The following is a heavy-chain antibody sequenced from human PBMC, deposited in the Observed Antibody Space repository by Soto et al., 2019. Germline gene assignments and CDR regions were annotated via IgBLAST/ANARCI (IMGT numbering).Heavy chain of an antibody. CDR1: GFTFSNAW. V-gene: IGHV3-15*07. CDR3: TTGPPTICGVVIFSYYYGMDV. CDR2: IKRKTDGGTT. D-gene: IGHD3-3*01. Sequence: EVQLVESGGGLVKPGGPLRLSCAASGFTFSNAWMNWVRQAPGKGLEWVGRIKRKTDGGTTDYAAPVNGRFPISRDDSNTTLYLQMNSLKAEDTAVYYCTTGPPTICGVVIFSYYYGMDVWGQGTTVTVSS. J-gene: IGHJ6*02.